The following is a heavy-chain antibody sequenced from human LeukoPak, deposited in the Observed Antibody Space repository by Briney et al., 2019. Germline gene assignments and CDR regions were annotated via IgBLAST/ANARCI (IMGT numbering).Heavy chain of an antibody. Sequence: PPETLSLTCTVSGGSISSYYWSWIRQPPGKGLEWVGYIYYSGSTNYNPSLKSRGSISVDTSKSQFSLKLSSVTAADTAVYYCARVGAPPSNYRYYYCDMDVWGKGTTVTVSS. D-gene: IGHD4-11*01. CDR2: IYYSGST. CDR1: GGSISSYY. V-gene: IGHV4-59*01. CDR3: ARVGAPPSNYRYYYCDMDV. J-gene: IGHJ6*03.